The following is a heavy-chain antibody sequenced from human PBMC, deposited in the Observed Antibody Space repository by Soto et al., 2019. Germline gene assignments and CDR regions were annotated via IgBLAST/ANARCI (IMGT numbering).Heavy chain of an antibody. D-gene: IGHD3-16*02. CDR2: ISFDSSSK. CDR1: GFSLSSYT. J-gene: IGHJ4*02. Sequence: QVQLVESGGGVVQPGRSLRLSCAGSGFSLSSYTMHWVRQAPGKGLEWVALISFDSSSKHYADSVRGRFSTSRDNSKNTLYLQMDSLRPDDTALYYCARDRLRLGELSLIGYFDSWGQGTLVTVSS. CDR3: ARDRLRLGELSLIGYFDS. V-gene: IGHV3-30-3*01.